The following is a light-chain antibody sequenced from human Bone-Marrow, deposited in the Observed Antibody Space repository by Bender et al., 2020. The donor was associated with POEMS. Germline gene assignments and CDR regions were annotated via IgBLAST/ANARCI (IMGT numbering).Light chain of an antibody. CDR3: TSYISPSTYV. V-gene: IGLV2-14*02. Sequence: QSALTQPASVSGSPGQSITISCTGTSVEVTNYNLVSWFQQHPGKAPKLIIYEGSKRPSGVSNRFSGSKSGITASLTISGLQAEDEADYYCTSYISPSTYVFGTGTKVTVL. J-gene: IGLJ1*01. CDR2: EGS. CDR1: SVEVTNYNL.